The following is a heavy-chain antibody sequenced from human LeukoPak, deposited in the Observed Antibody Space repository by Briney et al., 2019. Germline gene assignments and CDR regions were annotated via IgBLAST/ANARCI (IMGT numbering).Heavy chain of an antibody. Sequence: SETLSLTCAVSGYSISSGYYWGWIRQPPGEGLEWIGSIYDSGSTYYNPSLKSRVTMSVDTSKNQFSLKLSSVTAADTAMYYCARVQSFCGGDCYGAFDIWGQGTMVTVSS. D-gene: IGHD2-21*01. CDR3: ARVQSFCGGDCYGAFDI. V-gene: IGHV4-38-2*01. CDR1: GYSISSGYY. CDR2: IYDSGST. J-gene: IGHJ3*02.